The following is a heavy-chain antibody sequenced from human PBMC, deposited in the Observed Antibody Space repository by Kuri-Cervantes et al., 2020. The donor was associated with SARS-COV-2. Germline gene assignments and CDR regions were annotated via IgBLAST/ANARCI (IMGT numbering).Heavy chain of an antibody. J-gene: IGHJ4*02. CDR2: INNVGAI. CDR3: ARYIAGTTRYYFDY. D-gene: IGHD1-14*01. V-gene: IGHV4-38-2*01. Sequence: SQTYALACAVSCYSISSRSYWSCIRQSPDKGLEWIATINNVGAIYFNLSLESRVLISVETSKNQFSLKLHSVTAADTAVYYCARYIAGTTRYYFDYWGQGTLVTVSS. CDR1: CYSISSRSY.